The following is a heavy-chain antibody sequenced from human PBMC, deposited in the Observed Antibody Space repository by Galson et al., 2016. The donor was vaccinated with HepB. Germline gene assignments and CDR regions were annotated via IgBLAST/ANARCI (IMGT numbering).Heavy chain of an antibody. CDR3: ARTGGVIQGIFFDY. Sequence: PALVKPTQTLTLTCTVSGFSLSDARMGVSWIRQPPGKALEWLAHIFSNDEKSYSTSLKSRLTISKDTSKSQVVLTMTNMDPSETATYYCARTGGVIQGIFFDYWGQGTLVPVSP. J-gene: IGHJ4*02. CDR2: IFSNDEK. V-gene: IGHV2-26*01. CDR1: GFSLSDARMG. D-gene: IGHD2/OR15-2a*01.